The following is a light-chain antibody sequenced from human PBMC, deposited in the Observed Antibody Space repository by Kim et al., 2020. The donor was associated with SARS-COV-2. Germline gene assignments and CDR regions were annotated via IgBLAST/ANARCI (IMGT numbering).Light chain of an antibody. J-gene: IGKJ3*01. CDR3: QHSNISPFT. V-gene: IGKV1-39*01. CDR1: QSISSH. CDR2: AAS. Sequence: DIQMTQSPSSLSASVGDRVTITCRTSQSISSHVNWYHQKPGRAPKLLISAASTLQGGVPSRFSGSGSETDFTLTISSLQPEDFATYCYQHSNISPFTFGHGTKLDIK.